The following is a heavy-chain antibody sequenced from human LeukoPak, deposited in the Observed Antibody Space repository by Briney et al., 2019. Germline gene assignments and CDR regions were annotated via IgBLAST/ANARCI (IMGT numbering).Heavy chain of an antibody. Sequence: SETLSLTCTVSGGSISSGSYYWSWIRQPAGKGLEWIGYIYYSGSTNYNPSLKSRVTISVDTSKNQFSLKLSSVTAADTAVYYCARELSWRFDYWGQGTLVTVSS. D-gene: IGHD6-13*01. CDR3: ARELSWRFDY. J-gene: IGHJ4*02. CDR2: IYYSGST. V-gene: IGHV4-61*10. CDR1: GGSISSGSYY.